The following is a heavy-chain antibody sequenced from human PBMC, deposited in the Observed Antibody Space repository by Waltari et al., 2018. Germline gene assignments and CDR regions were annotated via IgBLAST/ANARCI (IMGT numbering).Heavy chain of an antibody. CDR2: SNRINCNT. Sequence: QVQLVQSGNEVMKPGASVKVSCKASGYTFTSHSITWGRQAPGQGPAWVGWSNRINCNTKFAQQVPGRVSLTTDTSTSTAYMDLRSLTSDDTAVYYCARDYCSGDGCSLDCWGQGTLVTVSS. CDR3: ARDYCSGDGCSLDC. V-gene: IGHV1-18*04. D-gene: IGHD2-15*01. J-gene: IGHJ4*02. CDR1: GYTFTSHS.